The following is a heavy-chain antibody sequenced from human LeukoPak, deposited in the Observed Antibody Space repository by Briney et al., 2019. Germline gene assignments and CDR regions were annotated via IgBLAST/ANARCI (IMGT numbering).Heavy chain of an antibody. D-gene: IGHD2-21*02. Sequence: SETLSLTCTVSGDSISSSGYYWGWIRQPPGKGLGWIGSIDYSGNTYYNPSLKSRITISVDTSKNQLSLKLSSVTAADTAVYYCARGLMVVTANELDYWGQGTLVTVSS. J-gene: IGHJ4*02. CDR2: IDYSGNT. V-gene: IGHV4-39*07. CDR1: GDSISSSGYY. CDR3: ARGLMVVTANELDY.